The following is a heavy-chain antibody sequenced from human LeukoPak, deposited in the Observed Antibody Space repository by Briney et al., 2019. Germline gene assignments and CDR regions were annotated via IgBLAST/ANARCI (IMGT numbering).Heavy chain of an antibody. CDR3: ARDTYYCSSTSCPYYYYYYMDV. V-gene: IGHV4-59*01. J-gene: IGHJ6*03. CDR2: IYYSGST. D-gene: IGHD2-2*01. Sequence: SETLSLTCTVSGGSISSYYWSWIRQPPGKGLEWIGYIYYSGSTNYTPSLKSRVTISVDTSKNQFSLKMSSVTAADTAVYYCARDTYYCSSTSCPYYYYYYMDVWGKGTTVTVSS. CDR1: GGSISSYY.